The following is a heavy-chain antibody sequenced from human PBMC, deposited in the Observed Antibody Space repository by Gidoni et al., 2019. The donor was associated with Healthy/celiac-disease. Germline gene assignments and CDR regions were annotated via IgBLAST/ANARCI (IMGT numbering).Heavy chain of an antibody. J-gene: IGHJ5*02. CDR2: IYYSGST. CDR3: ARHRLGSTVVTPGRWFDP. CDR1: GASISSSSYY. Sequence: QLQLQESSPGLVKPPETLSLTCTVSGASISSSSYYWGWIRQPPGKGLEWIGSIYYSGSTYYNPPLKSRVTISVDTSKNQFSLKLSSVTAADTAVYYCARHRLGSTVVTPGRWFDPWGQGTLVTVSS. V-gene: IGHV4-39*01. D-gene: IGHD2-21*02.